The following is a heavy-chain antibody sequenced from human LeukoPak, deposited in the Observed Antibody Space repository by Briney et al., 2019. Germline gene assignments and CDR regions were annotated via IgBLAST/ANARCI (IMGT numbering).Heavy chain of an antibody. D-gene: IGHD1-26*01. CDR3: ARLQRSSGSYYLWYFDL. Sequence: SETLSLTCTVSGGSISSYYWSWIRQPPGKGLEWIGYIYYSGSTNYNPSLKSRVTISVDTSKNQFSLKLSSVTAADTAVYYCARLQRSSGSYYLWYFDLWSRGTLVTVSS. CDR2: IYYSGST. CDR1: GGSISSYY. V-gene: IGHV4-59*08. J-gene: IGHJ2*01.